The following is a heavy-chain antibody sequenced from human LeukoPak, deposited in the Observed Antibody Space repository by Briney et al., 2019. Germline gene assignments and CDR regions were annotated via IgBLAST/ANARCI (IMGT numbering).Heavy chain of an antibody. J-gene: IGHJ4*02. CDR3: AKDVVIRRLTRFDY. Sequence: GGSLRLSCAASGFTFSNYAMSWVRQAPGKGLEWVSAIAGSVGTTYYADSVKGRFTISRDNSKNTLYLQMDRLRAEDTAVYYCAKDVVIRRLTRFDYWGQGTLVTVSS. CDR2: IAGSVGTT. D-gene: IGHD2-15*01. V-gene: IGHV3-23*01. CDR1: GFTFSNYA.